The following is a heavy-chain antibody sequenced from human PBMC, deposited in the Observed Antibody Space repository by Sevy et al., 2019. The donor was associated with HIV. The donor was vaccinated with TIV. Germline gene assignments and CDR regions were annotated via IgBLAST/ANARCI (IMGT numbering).Heavy chain of an antibody. Sequence: GGSLRLSCAASGFTFSSYAMHWVRQAPGKGLEWVAVISYDGSNKYYADSVKGRFTISRDNSKNTLYLQMNSLRAEDTAVYYCARDRYYGSASLTYYYYMDVWGKGTTVTVSS. CDR2: ISYDGSNK. D-gene: IGHD3-10*01. V-gene: IGHV3-30-3*01. CDR1: GFTFSSYA. CDR3: ARDRYYGSASLTYYYYMDV. J-gene: IGHJ6*03.